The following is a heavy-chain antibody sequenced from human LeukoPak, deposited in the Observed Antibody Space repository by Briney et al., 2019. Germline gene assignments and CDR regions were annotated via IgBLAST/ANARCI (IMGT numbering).Heavy chain of an antibody. J-gene: IGHJ5*02. CDR3: ASSPRVRGVIPKGNWFDP. CDR2: IYYSGST. Sequence: SETLSLTCTVSGGSISSYYWSWIRQPPGKGLEWIGYIYYSGSTNYNPSLKSRVTKSVDTSKNQFSLKLSSVTAADTAVYYCASSPRVRGVIPKGNWFDPWGQGTLVTVSS. CDR1: GGSISSYY. D-gene: IGHD3-10*01. V-gene: IGHV4-59*01.